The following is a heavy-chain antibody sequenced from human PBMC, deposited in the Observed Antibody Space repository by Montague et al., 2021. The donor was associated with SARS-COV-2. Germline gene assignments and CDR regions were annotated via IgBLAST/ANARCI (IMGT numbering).Heavy chain of an antibody. J-gene: IGHJ4*02. D-gene: IGHD1-26*01. CDR3: ARFGSGTLEFDL. V-gene: IGHV4-61*02. Sequence: TLSLTCTVSGVSISTGIYYWSWIRQPAGKGLEWIGRIRTTGHTDYNXSLESRVFMSVDTSTNQFSLSLTSATAADMAVYFCARFGSGTLEFDLWGQGTLVTVSS. CDR2: IRTTGHT. CDR1: GVSISTGIYY.